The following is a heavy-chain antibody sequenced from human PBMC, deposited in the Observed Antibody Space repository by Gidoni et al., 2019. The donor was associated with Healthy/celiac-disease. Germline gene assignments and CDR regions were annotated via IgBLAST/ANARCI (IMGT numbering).Heavy chain of an antibody. CDR1: GGTFSRYA. CDR2: IIPIFGTA. J-gene: IGHJ6*02. Sequence: QVQLVQSGAEVKKPGSSVKVSCKASGGTFSRYAIRWVRQAPGQGLEWMGGIIPIFGTANYAQKFQGRVTITADKSTSTAYMELSSLRSEDTAVYYCARDPFDSSGYPGGDGGMDVWGQGTTVTVSS. V-gene: IGHV1-69*06. D-gene: IGHD3-22*01. CDR3: ARDPFDSSGYPGGDGGMDV.